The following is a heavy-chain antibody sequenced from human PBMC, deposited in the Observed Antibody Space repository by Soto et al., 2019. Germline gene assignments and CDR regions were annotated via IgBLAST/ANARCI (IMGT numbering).Heavy chain of an antibody. V-gene: IGHV3-23*01. D-gene: IGHD3-10*01. Sequence: GGSLRLSGTASGFTLQNYAMAWVRQAPGKGLEWVSTLIGGHYGTAYSYSVKGRFTVSRDNSKNCLYLQMNSLGVEDTAMYFCAKGKSTGDIDWFDPWGQGSLVTVSS. J-gene: IGHJ5*02. CDR1: GFTLQNYA. CDR3: AKGKSTGDIDWFDP. CDR2: LIGGHYGT.